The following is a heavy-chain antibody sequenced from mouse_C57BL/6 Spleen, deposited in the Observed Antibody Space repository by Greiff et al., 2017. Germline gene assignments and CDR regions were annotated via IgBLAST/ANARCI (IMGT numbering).Heavy chain of an antibody. CDR1: GYAFSSSW. V-gene: IGHV1-82*01. J-gene: IGHJ3*01. Sequence: VQLQQSGPELVKPGASVKISCKASGYAFSSSWMNWVKQRPGKGLEWIGRIYPGDGDTNYNGKFKGKATLTADKSSSTAYMQLSSLTSEDSAVDFCARSQMVTSWFAYWGQGTLVTVSA. D-gene: IGHD2-2*01. CDR3: ARSQMVTSWFAY. CDR2: IYPGDGDT.